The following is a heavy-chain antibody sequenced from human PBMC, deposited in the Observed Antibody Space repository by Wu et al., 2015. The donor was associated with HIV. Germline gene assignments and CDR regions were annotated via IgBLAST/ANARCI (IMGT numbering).Heavy chain of an antibody. D-gene: IGHD1-1*01. CDR1: GYTFTDFY. CDR2: IKPSNGLI. V-gene: IGHV1-2*02. CDR3: ARNVEN. Sequence: QLERVWGVKVKKPGAVSEGSPCKASGYTFTDFYIHWVRQAPGQGLEWMGWIKPSNGLINYAKKFQGRVTMTRDTSINTAYMELTSLRSDDTAVYYCARNVENWGQGTLVTVSS. J-gene: IGHJ4*02.